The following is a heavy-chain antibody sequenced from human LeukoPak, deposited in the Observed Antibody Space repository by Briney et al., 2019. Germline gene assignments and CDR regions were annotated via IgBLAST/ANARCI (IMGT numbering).Heavy chain of an antibody. CDR2: IWYDGNKK. J-gene: IGHJ4*02. CDR3: ARDGCLGVCYPFYY. V-gene: IGHV3-33*01. Sequence: GRSLRLSCAASGFTFRRYGMHWVRQAPGKGLERGSGIWYDGNKKYYADSVKSRFAISRDTSKNTLYVQINSLRAEDTPVYNCARDGCLGVCYPFYYLGQGTLVTVSS. CDR1: GFTFRRYG. D-gene: IGHD2-21*01.